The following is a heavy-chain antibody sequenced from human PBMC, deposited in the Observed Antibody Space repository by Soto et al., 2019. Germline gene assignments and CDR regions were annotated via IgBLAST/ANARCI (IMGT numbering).Heavy chain of an antibody. CDR3: AADARYSSSWYYYYGMDV. CDR1: GFTFTSSA. D-gene: IGHD6-13*01. CDR2: IVVGSGNT. J-gene: IGHJ6*02. V-gene: IGHV1-58*02. Sequence: SVKVSCKASGFTFTSSAMQWVRQARGQRLEWIGWIVVGSGNTNYAQKFQERVTITRDMSTSTAYMELSSLRSEDTAVYYCAADARYSSSWYYYYGMDVWGQGTTVTVSS.